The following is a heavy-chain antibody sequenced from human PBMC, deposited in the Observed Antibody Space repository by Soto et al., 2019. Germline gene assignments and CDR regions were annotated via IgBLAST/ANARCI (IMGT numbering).Heavy chain of an antibody. CDR3: ALGYCSGGSCYSEYYYYGIDV. CDR2: IIPIFGTA. J-gene: IGHJ6*02. V-gene: IGHV1-69*01. D-gene: IGHD2-15*01. Sequence: QVQLVQSGAEVKKPGSSVKVSCKASGGTFSSYAISWVRQAPGQGLEWMGGIIPIFGTANYAQKFQGRVTITADESTRTAYMELSSLRSEDTAVYYCALGYCSGGSCYSEYYYYGIDVWGQGTTVTVSS. CDR1: GGTFSSYA.